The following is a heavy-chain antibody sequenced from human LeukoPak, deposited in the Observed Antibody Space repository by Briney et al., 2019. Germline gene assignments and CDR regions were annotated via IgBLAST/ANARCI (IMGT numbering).Heavy chain of an antibody. CDR1: GGTFSSYA. CDR3: ARALSRWIQLWSDAFDI. J-gene: IGHJ3*02. D-gene: IGHD5-18*01. CDR2: IIPIFGTA. Sequence: SVKVSCKASGGTFSSYAISWVRQAPGQGLEWMGGIIPIFGTANYAQKFQCRVTITADESTSTAYMELSSLRSEDTAVYYCARALSRWIQLWSDAFDIWGQGTMVTVSS. V-gene: IGHV1-69*01.